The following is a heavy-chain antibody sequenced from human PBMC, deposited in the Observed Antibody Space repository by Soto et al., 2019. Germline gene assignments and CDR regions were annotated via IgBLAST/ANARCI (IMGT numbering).Heavy chain of an antibody. D-gene: IGHD2-15*01. V-gene: IGHV3-23*01. CDR2: ISGSGRST. CDR1: GFTFSNYA. Sequence: EVQLLESGGGSVQPGGSLRLSCSASGFTFSNYAMSWVRQAPGKWLEWVASISGSGRSTNYADSVKGRFTISRDNSKNTLAVQMSSLRAEDTAVYYCARDGGNICSGGSCYFQAPDYWGQGTLVTVSP. CDR3: ARDGGNICSGGSCYFQAPDY. J-gene: IGHJ4*02.